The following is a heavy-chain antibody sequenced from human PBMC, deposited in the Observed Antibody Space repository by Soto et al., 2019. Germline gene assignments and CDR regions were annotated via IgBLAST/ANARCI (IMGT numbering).Heavy chain of an antibody. J-gene: IGHJ4*02. D-gene: IGHD5-18*01. CDR3: ARERSIGYSHVNHIDY. CDR2: IFYSGST. V-gene: IGHV4-61*01. Sequence: SETLSLTCTVSGGSVSSGSYYWSWIRQPPGKGLEWIGYIFYSGSTNYNPSLKSRVTISADTSKNQFSLKLSYVTAADTAVYYCARERSIGYSHVNHIDYRGQGTPVTAPQ. CDR1: GGSVSSGSYY.